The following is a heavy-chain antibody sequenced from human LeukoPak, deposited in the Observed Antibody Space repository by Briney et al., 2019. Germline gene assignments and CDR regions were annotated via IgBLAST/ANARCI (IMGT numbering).Heavy chain of an antibody. CDR2: IIPILGIA. J-gene: IGHJ4*02. D-gene: IGHD6-19*01. V-gene: IGHV1-69*04. CDR1: GGTFSSYA. Sequence: SVKVSCKASGGTFSSYAISWVRQAPGQGLEWMGRIIPILGIANYAQKFQGRVTITADKSTSTAYMELSSLRSEDTAVYYCASGHRSGPLDYWGQGTLVTVSS. CDR3: ASGHRSGPLDY.